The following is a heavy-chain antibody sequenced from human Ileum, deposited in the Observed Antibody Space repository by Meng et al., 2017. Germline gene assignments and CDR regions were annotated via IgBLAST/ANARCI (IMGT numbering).Heavy chain of an antibody. J-gene: IGHJ4*02. Sequence: AQLQGSAPGLVGTSGTLSLTCTGAGGSICSSFYWSWVRQSPGKGLEWIGQIYLAGGPNYNPSLERRGTISADKSKNQFSLRLTSVTAADTAIFYCVRHGGKYFDSWGQGTLVTVSS. CDR3: VRHGGKYFDS. D-gene: IGHD2-15*01. CDR1: GGSICSSFY. CDR2: IYLAGGP. V-gene: IGHV4-4*02.